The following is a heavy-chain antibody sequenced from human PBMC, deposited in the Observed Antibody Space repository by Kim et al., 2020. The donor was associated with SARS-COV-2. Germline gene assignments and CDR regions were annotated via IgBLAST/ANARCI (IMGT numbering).Heavy chain of an antibody. V-gene: IGHV3-23*01. Sequence: FTISRDNSKNTLYLQMNSLRAEDTAVYYCAKARYDYVWGSYRDTTYYFDYWGQGTLVTVSS. J-gene: IGHJ4*02. D-gene: IGHD3-16*02. CDR3: AKARYDYVWGSYRDTTYYFDY.